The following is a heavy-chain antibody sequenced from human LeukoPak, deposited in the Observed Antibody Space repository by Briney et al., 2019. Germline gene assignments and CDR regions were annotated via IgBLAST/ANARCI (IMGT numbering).Heavy chain of an antibody. V-gene: IGHV3-48*01. CDR1: GLPFSSYS. Sequence: GRSLRLSWAASGLPFSSYSMNWVRPAPGKGLEWVSYISSSSSTIYYADSVKGRFTISRDNAKNSLYLQMNSLRAEDTAVYYCARDLGYSYGHFDYWGQGTLVTVSS. CDR2: ISSSSSTI. CDR3: ARDLGYSYGHFDY. D-gene: IGHD5-18*01. J-gene: IGHJ4*02.